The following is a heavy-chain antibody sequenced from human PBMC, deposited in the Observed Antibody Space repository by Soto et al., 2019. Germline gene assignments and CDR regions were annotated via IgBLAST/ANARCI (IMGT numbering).Heavy chain of an antibody. Sequence: GASVKVSCKASGGTFSSYAISWVRQAPGQGLEWMGGIIPIFGTANYAQKFQGRVTITADESTSTVYMELSSLRYEDTAVYYCARGSGWRATYWYFDLWGRGTLVTVSS. J-gene: IGHJ2*01. V-gene: IGHV1-69*13. CDR1: GGTFSSYA. D-gene: IGHD6-19*01. CDR2: IIPIFGTA. CDR3: ARGSGWRATYWYFDL.